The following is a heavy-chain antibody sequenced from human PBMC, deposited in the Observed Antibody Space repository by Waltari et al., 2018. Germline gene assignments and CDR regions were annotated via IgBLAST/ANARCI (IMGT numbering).Heavy chain of an antibody. CDR2: NDPEDGQT. CDR3: ATALGDSISASRPFEI. CDR1: GYTFTDYY. D-gene: IGHD3-3*02. V-gene: IGHV1-69-2*01. Sequence: EVQLLQSGAELKKPGTAVKISCQLSGYTFTDYYIHWVQQAPGKGIQWMGLNDPEDGQTIYAEAFQGRVTITADTSIDTVYMELSSLTSDDSAVFYCATALGDSISASRPFEIWGQGTVITVSS. J-gene: IGHJ3*02.